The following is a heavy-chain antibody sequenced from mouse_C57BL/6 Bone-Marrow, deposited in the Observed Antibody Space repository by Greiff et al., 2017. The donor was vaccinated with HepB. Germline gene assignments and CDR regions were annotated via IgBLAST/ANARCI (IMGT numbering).Heavy chain of an antibody. Sequence: EVQLQQSGPGLVKPSQSLSLTCSVTGYSITSGYYWNWIRQFPGNKLEWMGYISYDGSNNYNPSLKNRISITRDTSKNQFFLKLNSVTTEDTATYYCARDGKEYYYAMDYWGQGTSVTVSS. CDR2: ISYDGSN. V-gene: IGHV3-6*01. CDR3: ARDGKEYYYAMDY. J-gene: IGHJ4*01. CDR1: GYSITSGYY.